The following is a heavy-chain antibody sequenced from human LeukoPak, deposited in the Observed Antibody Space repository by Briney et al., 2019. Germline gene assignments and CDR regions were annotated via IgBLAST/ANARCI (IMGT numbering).Heavy chain of an antibody. CDR1: GYTFTGYY. D-gene: IGHD2-21*01. V-gene: IGHV1-2*02. CDR2: INPNSGGT. Sequence: GASVKVSCKASGYTFTGYYMHWVRQAPGQGLEWMGWINPNSGGTNYAQKFQGRVTMTRDTSISTAYMELSRLRSDDTAVYYCARDPPEAYCGGDCYRIFDYWGQGTLVTVSS. CDR3: ARDPPEAYCGGDCYRIFDY. J-gene: IGHJ4*02.